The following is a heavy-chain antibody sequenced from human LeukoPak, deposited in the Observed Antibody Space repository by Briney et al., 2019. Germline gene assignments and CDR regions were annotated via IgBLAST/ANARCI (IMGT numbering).Heavy chain of an antibody. CDR3: AREEYDSSGYSFSTFDY. Sequence: GAPVKVSCKAFGYTFTGYYMHWVRQAPGQGLEWMGWINPNSGGTNYAQKFQGRVTMTRDTSISTAYMELSRLRSDDTAVYYCAREEYDSSGYSFSTFDYWGQGTLVTVSS. D-gene: IGHD3-22*01. J-gene: IGHJ4*02. CDR1: GYTFTGYY. CDR2: INPNSGGT. V-gene: IGHV1-2*02.